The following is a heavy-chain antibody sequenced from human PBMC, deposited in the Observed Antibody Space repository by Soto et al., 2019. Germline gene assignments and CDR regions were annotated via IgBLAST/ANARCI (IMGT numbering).Heavy chain of an antibody. CDR2: MNPKSGNA. CDR1: GYTFTGYY. V-gene: IGHV1-8*02. CDR3: TRGAAFDI. J-gene: IGHJ3*02. Sequence: ASVKVSCKASGYTFTGYYMHWVRQAPGQGLEWVGWMNPKSGNAGNAQKFQGRVTMTRNTSISTAYMDLSSLRSEDTAVYYCTRGAAFDIWGQGTMVTVSS.